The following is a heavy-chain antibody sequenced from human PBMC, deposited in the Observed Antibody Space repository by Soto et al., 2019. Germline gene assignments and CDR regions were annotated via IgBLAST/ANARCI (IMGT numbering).Heavy chain of an antibody. CDR1: GFTFSDYY. CDR3: ARLTYSSGWYLDY. V-gene: IGHV3-11*03. CDR2: ISSSSSYT. D-gene: IGHD6-19*01. Sequence: GGSLRLSCAASGFTFSDYYMSWIRQAPGKGLEWVSYISSSSSYTNYADSVKGRFTISRDNAKNSLYLQMNSLRAEDTAVYYCARLTYSSGWYLDYWGQGTLVTVSS. J-gene: IGHJ4*02.